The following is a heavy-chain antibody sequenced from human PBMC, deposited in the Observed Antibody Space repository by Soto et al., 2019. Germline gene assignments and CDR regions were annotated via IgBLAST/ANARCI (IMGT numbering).Heavy chain of an antibody. CDR1: GYTFTCYG. CDR3: ARGQDGDYNDAFDI. CDR2: ISAYNGNT. J-gene: IGHJ3*02. D-gene: IGHD4-17*01. V-gene: IGHV1-18*04. Sequence: ASVKDTFKATGYTFTCYGCSGVRQAPGQGLEWMGRISAYNGNTNYARKLQGRVTMTTDTSTSTAYIELRSLRSDDTAVYYCARGQDGDYNDAFDIWGQGTMVTVSS.